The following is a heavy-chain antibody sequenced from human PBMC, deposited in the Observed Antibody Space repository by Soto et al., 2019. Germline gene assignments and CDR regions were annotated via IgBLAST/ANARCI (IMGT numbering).Heavy chain of an antibody. CDR2: INPSGGST. Sequence: QVQLMQSGAEVKKPGASVTISCKASGYTFTSYYIHWVRQAPRQGLEWMAIINPSGGSTNYAQKFQGRVTVTRDTSRSTVNMELSSLSSEDTAVYYCARDLTAADYWGQGTLVTVSS. CDR3: ARDLTAADY. CDR1: GYTFTSYY. J-gene: IGHJ4*02. V-gene: IGHV1-46*01. D-gene: IGHD2-21*02.